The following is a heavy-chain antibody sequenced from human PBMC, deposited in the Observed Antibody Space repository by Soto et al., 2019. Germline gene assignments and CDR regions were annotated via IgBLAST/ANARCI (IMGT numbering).Heavy chain of an antibody. J-gene: IGHJ6*02. CDR1: GFTFDDYA. Sequence: GGSLRLSCIASGFTFDDYAMSWFRQAPGKGPEWVGSIRGTAYGGTTEYAAAVEDGVTISRDDSNTIAYLQMNSLKTADTAVYYCSRQRDCSSTSCLSYFYIGKDVWGQGTPVTVSS. V-gene: IGHV3-49*03. D-gene: IGHD2-2*01. CDR3: SRQRDCSSTSCLSYFYIGKDV. CDR2: IRGTAYGGTT.